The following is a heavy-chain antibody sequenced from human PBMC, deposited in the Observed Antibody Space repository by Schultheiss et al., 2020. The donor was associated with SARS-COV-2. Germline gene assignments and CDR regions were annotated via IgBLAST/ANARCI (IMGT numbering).Heavy chain of an antibody. J-gene: IGHJ3*02. Sequence: GGSLRLSCAASGFTFSSYGMHWVRQAPGKGLEWVAVIWYDGSNKYYADSVKGRFTISRDNSKNTLYLQMNSLRAEDTAVYYCARAPGTVTTGIDAFDIWGQGTMVTV. CDR1: GFTFSSYG. D-gene: IGHD4-17*01. V-gene: IGHV3-33*01. CDR3: ARAPGTVTTGIDAFDI. CDR2: IWYDGSNK.